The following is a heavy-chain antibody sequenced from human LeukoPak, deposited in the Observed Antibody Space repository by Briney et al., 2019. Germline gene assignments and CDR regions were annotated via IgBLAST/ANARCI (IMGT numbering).Heavy chain of an antibody. CDR3: AKRGVEIRGLLVIGYHKETSYFDH. V-gene: IGHV3-23*01. CDR2: ISGGGGGT. CDR1: GITLSNYG. J-gene: IGHJ4*02. D-gene: IGHD3-10*01. Sequence: PGGSLRLSCVVSGITLSNYGMSWVRQAPGKGLEWVSGISGGGGGTNYADSVKGRLTVSRDNSRNTMYLQMNSLRAEDTAVYFCAKRGVEIRGLLVIGYHKETSYFDHWGQGALVTVSS.